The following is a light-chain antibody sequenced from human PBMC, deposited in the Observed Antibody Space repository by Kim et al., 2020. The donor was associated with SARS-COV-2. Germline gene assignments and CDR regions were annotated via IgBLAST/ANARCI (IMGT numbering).Light chain of an antibody. CDR1: SSDVGAYDY. V-gene: IGLV2-14*03. CDR2: DVN. J-gene: IGLJ2*01. Sequence: QSALTQPASVSGSPGQSITIYCTGTSSDVGAYDYVSWYQQHPGEAPKLMIYDVNNRPSGVSNRFSGSKSGNTASLTISGLQAEDEADYYCSSYTSRNTRVFGGGTQLTVL. CDR3: SSYTSRNTRV.